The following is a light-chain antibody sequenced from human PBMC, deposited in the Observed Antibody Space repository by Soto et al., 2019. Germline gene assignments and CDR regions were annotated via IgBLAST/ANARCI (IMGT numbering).Light chain of an antibody. CDR2: GSS. CDR3: QSYDNTLSASV. V-gene: IGLV1-40*01. Sequence: QSVLTQPPSVSGAPGQRFTISCTGSRSNIGAGHVVHWYQQFPGRAPNLLIYGSSNRPSGVPDRFSGSKSGTSASLAITGLQAEDEADYYCQSYDNTLSASVFGGRTKLTVL. CDR1: RSNIGAGHV. J-gene: IGLJ2*01.